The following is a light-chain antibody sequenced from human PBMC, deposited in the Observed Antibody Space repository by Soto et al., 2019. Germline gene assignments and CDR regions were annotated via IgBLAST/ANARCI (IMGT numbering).Light chain of an antibody. CDR2: GAS. V-gene: IGKV3-20*01. CDR1: QSVSSSY. J-gene: IGKJ1*01. CDR3: QQYGRSWT. Sequence: EIVLTQSPGTLSLSPGERATLSCRASQSVSSSYLAWYQQKPGQAPRLLIYGASSRATGIPDRFSGSGSGTDFTLTISRLEPEDFAVYYCQQYGRSWTFGQGSLVDIK.